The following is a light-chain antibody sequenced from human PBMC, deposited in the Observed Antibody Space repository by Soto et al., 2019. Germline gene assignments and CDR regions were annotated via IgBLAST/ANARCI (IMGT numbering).Light chain of an antibody. CDR2: DVS. J-gene: IGLJ2*01. V-gene: IGLV2-14*01. CDR3: SSYTSSSTPVV. Sequence: QSALTQPASVSGSPGQAITISCTGTSSDVGGYKYVSWYQQHPGKAPKLMIYDVSNRPSGVSNRFSGSKSGNTASLTISGLQAEDEADYYCSSYTSSSTPVVFGGGTKVNVL. CDR1: SSDVGGYKY.